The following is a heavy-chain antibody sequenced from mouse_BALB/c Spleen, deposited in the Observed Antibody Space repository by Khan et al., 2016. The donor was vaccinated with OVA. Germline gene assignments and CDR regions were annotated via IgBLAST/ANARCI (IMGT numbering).Heavy chain of an antibody. Sequence: QVQLKQSGPGLVQPSQSLSITCTVSRFSLTNYGVHWVRQSPGKGLEWLGVIWSGGGTDYHAAFISRLIISTDNSKSQVFFKMNSLQPNDTAMYYCDRNYDYDEGLAYWGQGTLVTVSA. V-gene: IGHV2-2*02. CDR1: RFSLTNYG. D-gene: IGHD2-4*01. CDR3: DRNYDYDEGLAY. CDR2: IWSGGGT. J-gene: IGHJ3*01.